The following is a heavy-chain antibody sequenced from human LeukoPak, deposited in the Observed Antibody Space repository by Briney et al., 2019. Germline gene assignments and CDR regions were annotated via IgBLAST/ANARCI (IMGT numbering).Heavy chain of an antibody. CDR2: ISGSGGST. CDR1: GFTFSSYA. Sequence: SGGSLRLSCAASGFTFSSYAMSWVRQAPGKGLEWVSAISGSGGSTYYADSVKGRFTISRDNAKNSLYLQMNSLRAEDTAVYYCAAREGARYSPLRNWGQGTLVTVSS. J-gene: IGHJ4*02. CDR3: AAREGARYSPLRN. D-gene: IGHD1-1*01. V-gene: IGHV3-23*01.